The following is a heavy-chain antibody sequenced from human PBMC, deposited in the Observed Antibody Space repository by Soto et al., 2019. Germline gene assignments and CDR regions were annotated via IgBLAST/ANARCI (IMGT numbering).Heavy chain of an antibody. D-gene: IGHD3-22*01. CDR2: ISGSGGST. Sequence: HPGGSLRLSCAASGFTFSSYAMSWVRQAPGKGLEWVSAISGSGGSTYYADSVKGRFTISRDNSKNTLYLQMNSLRAEDTAVYYCANQPRNYYDSSGYPHPNYGMDVWGQGTTVTVSS. V-gene: IGHV3-23*01. J-gene: IGHJ6*02. CDR1: GFTFSSYA. CDR3: ANQPRNYYDSSGYPHPNYGMDV.